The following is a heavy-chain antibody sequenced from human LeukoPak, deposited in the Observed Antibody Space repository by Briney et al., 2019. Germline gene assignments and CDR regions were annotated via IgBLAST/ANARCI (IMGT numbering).Heavy chain of an antibody. CDR3: AREGVVRGVTYFDY. J-gene: IGHJ4*02. D-gene: IGHD3-10*01. V-gene: IGHV4-59*01. CDR2: IYYSGST. Sequence: PSETLSLTCTVSGGSISSYYWGWIRQPPGKGLGWIGYIYYSGSTNYYPSLKSRVTISVDTSKNQFSLKLSSVTAADTAVYYCAREGVVRGVTYFDYWGQGTLVTVSS. CDR1: GGSISSYY.